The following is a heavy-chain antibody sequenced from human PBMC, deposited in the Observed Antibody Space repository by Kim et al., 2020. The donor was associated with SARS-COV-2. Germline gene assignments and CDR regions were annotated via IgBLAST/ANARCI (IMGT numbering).Heavy chain of an antibody. Sequence: SETLSLTCTVSGGSISSSSYYWGWIRQPPGKGLEWIGSIYYSGSTYYNPCLKSRVTISVDTSKNQFSLKLSSVTAADTAVYYCARLATQHGGLYYYGMDVWGQGTTVTVSS. D-gene: IGHD3-16*01. V-gene: IGHV4-39*01. J-gene: IGHJ6*02. CDR2: IYYSGST. CDR1: GGSISSSSYY. CDR3: ARLATQHGGLYYYGMDV.